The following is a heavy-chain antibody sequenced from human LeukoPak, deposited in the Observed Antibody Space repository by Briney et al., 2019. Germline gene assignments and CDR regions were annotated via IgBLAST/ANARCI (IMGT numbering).Heavy chain of an antibody. J-gene: IGHJ6*03. CDR2: IIPIFGTA. CDR3: AGSKSSSSPIYYYYYYMDV. CDR1: GGTFSSYA. D-gene: IGHD6-6*01. Sequence: SVKVSCKASGGTFSSYAISWVRQAPGQGLEWMGGIIPIFGTANYAQKFQGRVTITADESTSTAYMELSSLRSEDTAVYYCAGSKSSSSPIYYYYYYMDVWGKGTTVTVSS. V-gene: IGHV1-69*01.